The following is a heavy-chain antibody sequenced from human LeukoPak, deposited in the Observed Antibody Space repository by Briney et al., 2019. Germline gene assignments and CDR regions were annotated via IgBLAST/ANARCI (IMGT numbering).Heavy chain of an antibody. D-gene: IGHD3-10*01. CDR3: AKGGYYYGSGSYLMGWWAFDI. V-gene: IGHV3-23*01. J-gene: IGHJ3*02. CDR2: ISGSGGGT. Sequence: GGSLRLSCAASGLTFSSYAMSWVRQPAGKGLEWVTAISGSGGGTYYAESVKGRFTISRDNSKNTLYLQMNRLRAEDTAVYYWAKGGYYYGSGSYLMGWWAFDIWGQGTMVTVSS. CDR1: GLTFSSYA.